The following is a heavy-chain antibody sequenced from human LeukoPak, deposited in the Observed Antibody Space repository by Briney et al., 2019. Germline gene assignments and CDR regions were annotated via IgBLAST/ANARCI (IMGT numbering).Heavy chain of an antibody. D-gene: IGHD6-13*01. CDR1: GGSISSSSYY. CDR2: IYYSGST. V-gene: IGHV4-39*07. J-gene: IGHJ4*02. Sequence: SETLSLTCTVSGGSISSSSYYWGWIRQPPGKELEWIGSIYYSGSTYYNPSLKSRVTISVDTSKNQFSLKLSSVTAADTAVYYCARDFGSSWFTFDYWGQGTLVTVSS. CDR3: ARDFGSSWFTFDY.